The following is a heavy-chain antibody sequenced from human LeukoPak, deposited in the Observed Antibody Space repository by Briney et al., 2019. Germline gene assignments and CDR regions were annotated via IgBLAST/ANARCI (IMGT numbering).Heavy chain of an antibody. D-gene: IGHD5-18*01. CDR3: ARAQGGKIQLWDYYFDY. V-gene: IGHV3-66*01. Sequence: PGRSLRLSCAASGFTFSNYGMHWVRQAPGKGLEWVALIYSAGTTHADSVRGRFTISRDKSKNMLYLQMNSLRAEDTAVYFCARAQGGKIQLWDYYFDYWGQGTLVTVSS. J-gene: IGHJ4*02. CDR2: IYSAGTT. CDR1: GFTFSNYG.